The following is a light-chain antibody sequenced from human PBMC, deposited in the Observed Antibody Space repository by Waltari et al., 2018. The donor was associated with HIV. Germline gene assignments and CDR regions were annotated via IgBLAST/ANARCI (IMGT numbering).Light chain of an antibody. V-gene: IGKV3-20*01. CDR2: GAS. Sequence: EIMLTQPPGTLSVSPGERATLSCRASQSVSSNHLAWYQQKPGRAPRLLIYGASSRATGIPDRFSGSGSGTDFTLTISRLEPEDFAMYYCQQYGSSPITFGQGTRLEI. CDR1: QSVSSNH. J-gene: IGKJ5*01. CDR3: QQYGSSPIT.